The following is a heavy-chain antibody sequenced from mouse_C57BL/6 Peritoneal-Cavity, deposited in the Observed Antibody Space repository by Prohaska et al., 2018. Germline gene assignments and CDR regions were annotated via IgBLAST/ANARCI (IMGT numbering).Heavy chain of an antibody. Sequence: RPGSSVKLSCKASGYTFTSYWMDWVKQRPGQGLEWIGNIYPSDSETHYNQKFKDKATLTVDKSSSTAYMQLSSLTSEDSAVYYCARDYDVVYWSQGTTLTVSS. J-gene: IGHJ2*01. V-gene: IGHV1-61*01. CDR1: GYTFTSYW. CDR3: ARDYDVVY. D-gene: IGHD1-1*01. CDR2: IYPSDSET.